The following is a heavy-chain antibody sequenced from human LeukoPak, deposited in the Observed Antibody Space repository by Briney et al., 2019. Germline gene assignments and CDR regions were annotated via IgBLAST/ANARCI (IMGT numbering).Heavy chain of an antibody. CDR2: IYYSGST. J-gene: IGHJ4*02. D-gene: IGHD6-19*01. CDR1: GGSISSYY. V-gene: IGHV4-59*01. Sequence: SETLSLTCPVSGGSISSYYWSWIRQPPGKGLEWIGYIYYSGSTNYNPSLKSRVTISVDTSKNQFSLKLSSVTAADTAVYYCVAGIDYWGQGTLVTVSS. CDR3: VAGIDY.